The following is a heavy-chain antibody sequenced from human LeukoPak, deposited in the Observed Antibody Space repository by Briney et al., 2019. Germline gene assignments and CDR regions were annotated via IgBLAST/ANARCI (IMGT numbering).Heavy chain of an antibody. D-gene: IGHD3-22*01. CDR2: INPNSGGT. Sequence: ASVKVSCKASGYTFTGYYMHWMRQAPGQGLEWMGWINPNSGGTNYAQKFQGRVTMTRDTSISTAYMELSRLRSDDTAVYYCARDNGYYDSSGYCCLVYWGQGTLVTVSS. CDR3: ARDNGYYDSSGYCCLVY. J-gene: IGHJ4*02. CDR1: GYTFTGYY. V-gene: IGHV1-2*02.